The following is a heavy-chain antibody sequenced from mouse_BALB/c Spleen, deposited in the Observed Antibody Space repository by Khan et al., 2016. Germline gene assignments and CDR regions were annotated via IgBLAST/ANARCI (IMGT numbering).Heavy chain of an antibody. Sequence: EVELVESGGGLVKPGGSLKLSCAASGFTFSDYYMYWVRQTPEKRLEWVATISDGGSYTYYPASVKGRFTISRDNAKNNLYLQRSSLKSEDTAMYYCAREGLRRGFAYWGQGTLVTVSA. CDR3: AREGLRRGFAY. CDR2: ISDGGSYT. J-gene: IGHJ3*01. CDR1: GFTFSDYY. V-gene: IGHV5-4*02. D-gene: IGHD2-4*01.